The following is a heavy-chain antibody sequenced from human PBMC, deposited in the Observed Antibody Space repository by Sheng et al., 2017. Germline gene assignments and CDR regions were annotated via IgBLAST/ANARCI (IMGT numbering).Heavy chain of an antibody. J-gene: IGHJ4*02. D-gene: IGHD1-26*01. CDR1: GGTFSRSA. V-gene: IGHV1-69*01. Sequence: QVQLVQSGAEVKKPGSSVKVSCKASGGTFSRSAISWVRQAPGQGLEWLGGIMPVFVRANYAEKFLGRVTITADESTTTVYMELSSLTSDDTAVYFCARDLGGNAGHFFDWWGQGALVTVSS. CDR3: ARDLGGNAGHFFDW. CDR2: IMPVFVRA.